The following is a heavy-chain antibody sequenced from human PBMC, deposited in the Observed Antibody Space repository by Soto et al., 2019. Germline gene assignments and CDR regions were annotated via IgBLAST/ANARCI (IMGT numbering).Heavy chain of an antibody. V-gene: IGHV3-21*01. CDR3: ASPRVFGVVISMDV. Sequence: ETLRLSCAASGFTFISYSMNWVRQAPGKGLEWVSSISSSSSYIYYADSVRGRFTISRDNAKNSLYLQMNSLRAEDTAMYYCASPRVFGVVISMDVWGQGTTVTVS. CDR1: GFTFISYS. D-gene: IGHD3-3*01. CDR2: ISSSSSYI. J-gene: IGHJ6*02.